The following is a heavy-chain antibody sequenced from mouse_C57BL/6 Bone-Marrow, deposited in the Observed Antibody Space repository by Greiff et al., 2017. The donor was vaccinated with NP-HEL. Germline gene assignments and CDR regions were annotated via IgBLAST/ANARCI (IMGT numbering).Heavy chain of an antibody. V-gene: IGHV3-8*01. CDR2: ISYSGST. Sequence: EVKLQESGPGLAKPSQSLSLSCSVSGYSFTSYYWNWIRKFPGNKLEYMGYISYSGSTYYNPSLKSRISITRDTSKNQYYLQLNSVTTEDTATYYCARDGYYPFDYWGQGTTLTVSS. CDR3: ARDGYYPFDY. CDR1: GYSFTSYY. D-gene: IGHD2-3*01. J-gene: IGHJ2*01.